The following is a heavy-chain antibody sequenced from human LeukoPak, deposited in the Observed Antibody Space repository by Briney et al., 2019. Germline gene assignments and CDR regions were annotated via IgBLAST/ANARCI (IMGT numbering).Heavy chain of an antibody. D-gene: IGHD6-6*01. CDR1: GYTFTSYY. J-gene: IGHJ2*01. V-gene: IGHV1-46*01. CDR2: INPSGGST. CDR3: ARFRPGDWSFDL. Sequence: ASVKVSCKASGYTFTSYYMHWVRQAPGQGLEWMGIINPSGGSTSYAQKFQGRVTMTRDTSTSTVYMELSSLRSDDTAVYYCARFRPGDWSFDLWGRGTLVTVSS.